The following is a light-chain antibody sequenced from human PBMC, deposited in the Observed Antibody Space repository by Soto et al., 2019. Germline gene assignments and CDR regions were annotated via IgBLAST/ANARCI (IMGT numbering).Light chain of an antibody. CDR3: QSNDNGLSGSDG. V-gene: IGLV1-40*01. CDR1: SSNIGAGYD. CDR2: GDS. J-gene: IGLJ1*01. Sequence: QSVLTQPPSVSGAPGQRVTISCTGSSSNIGAGYDVNWYQQLPETAPKLLIFGDSNRPSGVPDRFSGSKSGTSASLVITGLQADDEADYYCQSNDNGLSGSDGFGTGTKVTVL.